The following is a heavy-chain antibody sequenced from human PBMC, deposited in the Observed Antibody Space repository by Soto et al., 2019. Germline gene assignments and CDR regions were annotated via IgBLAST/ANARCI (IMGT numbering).Heavy chain of an antibody. CDR1: GASIGSDGYS. V-gene: IGHV4-30-2*01. CDR3: AGSRYCSSTTCYFFDY. J-gene: IGHJ4*02. Sequence: SETLSLTCTVSGASIGSDGYSWSWIRQPPGEGLEWIGYFYHDGTTYYNPSLRSRVTISVDKSKNQFSLRLISVTAADTAVYYCAGSRYCSSTTCYFFDYWGQGALVTVSS. D-gene: IGHD2-2*01. CDR2: FYHDGTT.